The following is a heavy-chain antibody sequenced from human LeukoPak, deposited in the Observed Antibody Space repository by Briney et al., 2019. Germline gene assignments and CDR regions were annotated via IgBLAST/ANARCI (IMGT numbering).Heavy chain of an antibody. Sequence: KTSGTLSLTCTVSGGSISSYYWSWIRQPPGKGLEWIGYIYYSGSTNYNPSLKSRVTISVDTSKNQFSLKLSSVTAADTAVYYCARVGNNWNDLYNWFDPWGQGTLVTVSS. V-gene: IGHV4-59*01. D-gene: IGHD1-20*01. CDR1: GGSISSYY. J-gene: IGHJ5*02. CDR2: IYYSGST. CDR3: ARVGNNWNDLYNWFDP.